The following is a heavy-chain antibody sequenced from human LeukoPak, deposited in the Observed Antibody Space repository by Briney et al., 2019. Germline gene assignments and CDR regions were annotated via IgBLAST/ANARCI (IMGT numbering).Heavy chain of an antibody. CDR1: GFTFNSYA. Sequence: GGSLRLSCAASGFTFNSYAMSWVRQAPGKGLEWVSAISASGDRTYHADSVKGRFTISRDNSKNTLYLQMNSLRAEDTAVYYCARSVVTLYWYFDLWGRGTLVTVSS. D-gene: IGHD4-23*01. CDR3: ARSVVTLYWYFDL. CDR2: ISASGDRT. V-gene: IGHV3-23*01. J-gene: IGHJ2*01.